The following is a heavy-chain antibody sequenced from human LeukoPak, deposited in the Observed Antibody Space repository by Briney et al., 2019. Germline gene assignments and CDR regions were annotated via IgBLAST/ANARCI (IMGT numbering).Heavy chain of an antibody. V-gene: IGHV4-34*01. D-gene: IGHD5-18*01. CDR2: INHSGST. Sequence: PSETLSLTCAVYGGSFSGYYWSWIRQPPGKGLEWIGEINHSGSTNYNPSLKSRVTISVDTSKNQFSLKLSSVTAADTAVYYCARIWPLYTAIADYWGQGTLVTVSS. CDR1: GGSFSGYY. CDR3: ARIWPLYTAIADY. J-gene: IGHJ4*02.